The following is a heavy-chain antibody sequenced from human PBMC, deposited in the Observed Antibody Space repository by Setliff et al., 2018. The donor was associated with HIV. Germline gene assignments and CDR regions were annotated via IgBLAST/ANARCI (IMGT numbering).Heavy chain of an antibody. CDR3: ARALWFGDFGFTGDWYFDL. J-gene: IGHJ2*01. CDR1: GGSISSGGYY. CDR2: IYYSGST. D-gene: IGHD3-10*01. V-gene: IGHV4-31*11. Sequence: LSLTCAVYGGSISSGGYYWSWIRQHPGKGLEWIGYIYYSGSTYYNPSLKSRVTISVDTSKNQFSMKLSSVTAADTAVYYCARALWFGDFGFTGDWYFDLWGRGTLVTVSS.